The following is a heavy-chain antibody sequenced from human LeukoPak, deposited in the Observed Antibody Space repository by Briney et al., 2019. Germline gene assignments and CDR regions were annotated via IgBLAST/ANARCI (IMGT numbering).Heavy chain of an antibody. CDR2: ISSSGSTI. CDR3: ARGPGDDSSGYSVEYFQH. Sequence: GGSLRLSCAASGFTFSSYEMNWVRQAPGKGLEWVSYISSSGSTIYYADSVKGRFTISRDNAKNSLYLQMNSLRAEDTAVYYCARGPGDDSSGYSVEYFQHWGQGTLVTVSS. D-gene: IGHD3-22*01. J-gene: IGHJ1*01. CDR1: GFTFSSYE. V-gene: IGHV3-48*03.